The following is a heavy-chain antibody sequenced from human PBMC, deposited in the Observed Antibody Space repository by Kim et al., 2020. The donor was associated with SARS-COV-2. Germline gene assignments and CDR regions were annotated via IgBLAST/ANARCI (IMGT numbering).Heavy chain of an antibody. V-gene: IGHV2-5*01. CDR3: ASGKAQVISY. J-gene: IGHJ4*02. D-gene: IGHD3-22*01. CDR2: DK. Sequence: DKRYSPSLKSRITITKDTSKNQVVLTMTNMDPVDTATYYCASGKAQVISYWGQGTLVTVSS.